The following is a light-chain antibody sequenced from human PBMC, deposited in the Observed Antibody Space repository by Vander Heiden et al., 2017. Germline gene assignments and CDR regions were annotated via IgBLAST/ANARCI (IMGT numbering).Light chain of an antibody. V-gene: IGKV1-39*01. J-gene: IGKJ2*01. Sequence: DIQMTQSPSSLSASVGNRVTITCRASQTVSTYLNWYQQKPGKAPKLLIYGASNFQSGVPSRFSGSGSGTDFTLTISNLQPEDFATYYCQQSYNTPYTFGQGTKLEI. CDR2: GAS. CDR1: QTVSTY. CDR3: QQSYNTPYT.